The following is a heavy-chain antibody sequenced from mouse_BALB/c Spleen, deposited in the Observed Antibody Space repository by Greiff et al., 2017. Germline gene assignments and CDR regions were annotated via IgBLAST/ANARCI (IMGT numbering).Heavy chain of an antibody. Sequence: VQRVESGAELVRPGTSVKVSCKASGYAFTNYLIEWVKQRPGQGLEWIGVINPGSGGTNYNEKFKGKATLTADKSSSTAYMQLSSLTSDDSAVYFCARSIYYDYDGGGYWGQGTTLTVSS. D-gene: IGHD2-4*01. CDR1: GYAFTNYL. CDR2: INPGSGGT. J-gene: IGHJ2*01. CDR3: ARSIYYDYDGGGY. V-gene: IGHV1-54*01.